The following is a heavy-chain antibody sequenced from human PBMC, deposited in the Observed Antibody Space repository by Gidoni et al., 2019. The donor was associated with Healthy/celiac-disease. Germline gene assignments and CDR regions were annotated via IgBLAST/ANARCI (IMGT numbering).Heavy chain of an antibody. J-gene: IGHJ4*02. Sequence: EVQLVESGGGLVQPGGSLRLSCAASGFTVSSNYMSWVRQAPGKGLEWVSVSYSGGSTYYADSVKGRFTISRDNSKNTLYLQMNSLRAEDTAVYYCARDWETPVAAAGDWGQGTLVTVSS. CDR2: SYSGGST. CDR1: GFTVSSNY. V-gene: IGHV3-66*01. CDR3: ARDWETPVAAAGD. D-gene: IGHD6-13*01.